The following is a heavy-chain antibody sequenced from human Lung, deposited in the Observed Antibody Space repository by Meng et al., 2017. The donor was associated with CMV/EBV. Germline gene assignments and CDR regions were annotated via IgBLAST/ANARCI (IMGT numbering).Heavy chain of an antibody. CDR3: LRRSGGSV. Sequence: QVPLRGSVPHLVKPPVTRSLTCAVSGDSITNHNWWAWVRQPPGKGLEWIGEIPHRGSSAYNPSLKSRVSMSIDKSKNQFSLKLTSVTAADTAVYHCLRRSGGSVWGQGTLVTVSS. V-gene: IGHV4-4*03. CDR2: IPHRGSS. J-gene: IGHJ4*02. D-gene: IGHD3-10*01. CDR1: GDSITNHNW.